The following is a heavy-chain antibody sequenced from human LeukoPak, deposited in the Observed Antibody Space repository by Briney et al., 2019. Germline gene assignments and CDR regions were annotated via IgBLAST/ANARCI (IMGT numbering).Heavy chain of an antibody. CDR3: AKVLNYYDSSGYFNFDY. Sequence: PGGSLRLSCAASGFTFSSYAMSWVRQAPGKGLEWVSDISGSGGSTYYADSVKGRFTISRDNSKNTLYLQTNSLRAEDTAVYYCAKVLNYYDSSGYFNFDYWGQGTLVTVSS. V-gene: IGHV3-23*01. CDR2: ISGSGGST. D-gene: IGHD3-22*01. J-gene: IGHJ4*02. CDR1: GFTFSSYA.